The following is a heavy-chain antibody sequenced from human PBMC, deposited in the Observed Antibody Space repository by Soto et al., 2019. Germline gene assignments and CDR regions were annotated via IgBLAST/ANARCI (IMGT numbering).Heavy chain of an antibody. J-gene: IGHJ5*02. CDR3: ARLRQQLVRRNWFDP. Sequence: PSETLSLTCAVSGGSFSGYHWSWIRQPPGKRLEWIGEINHSGSTNYNPSLKSRVTISVDTSKNQFSLKLSSVTAADTAVYYCARLRQQLVRRNWFDPWGQGTLVTVSS. D-gene: IGHD6-13*01. CDR2: INHSGST. CDR1: GGSFSGYH. V-gene: IGHV4-34*01.